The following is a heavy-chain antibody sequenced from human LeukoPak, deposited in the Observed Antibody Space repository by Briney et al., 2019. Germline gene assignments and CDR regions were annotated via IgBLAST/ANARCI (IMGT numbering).Heavy chain of an antibody. CDR2: IIPIFGTA. J-gene: IGHJ4*02. D-gene: IGHD2-8*02. Sequence: SSVTVSCKASGGTFSSYAISWVRQAPGQGLEWMGGIIPIFGTANYAQKFQGRVTITADKSTSTAYMELSSLRSEDTAVYYCARAFDRSNSPTGFDYWGQGTLVTVSS. CDR1: GGTFSSYA. V-gene: IGHV1-69*06. CDR3: ARAFDRSNSPTGFDY.